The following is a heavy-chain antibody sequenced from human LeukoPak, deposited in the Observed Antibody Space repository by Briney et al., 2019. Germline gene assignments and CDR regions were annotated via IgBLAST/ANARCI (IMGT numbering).Heavy chain of an antibody. CDR1: GFTFSSYW. J-gene: IGHJ3*02. V-gene: IGHV3-74*01. CDR2: ISGDETYT. CDR3: VREDNAFNI. Sequence: PGGSLRLSCAASGFTFSSYWMSWVRQAPGEGLMWVSQISGDETYTNYADSVKGRFTISRDNAKNTLYLQMNSLRAEDTAIYYCVREDNAFNIWGQGTLVTVSS.